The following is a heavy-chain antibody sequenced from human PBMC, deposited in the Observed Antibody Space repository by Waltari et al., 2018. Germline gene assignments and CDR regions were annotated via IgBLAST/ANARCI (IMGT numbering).Heavy chain of an antibody. D-gene: IGHD6-13*01. CDR1: GLTFHYYA. CDR2: ISWNSCSI. V-gene: IGHV3-9*01. CDR3: AKDLSAAAVNIDS. J-gene: IGHJ4*02. Sequence: EVQLVESGGSLVQPGRSLRLYCAAYGLTFHYYAMQWVRQAPGKGVEWVSGISWNSCSIGYADSVNGRFTISRYNAKNSLYLQMNSLRAEDTALYYCAKDLSAAAVNIDSWGQGTLVTVSS.